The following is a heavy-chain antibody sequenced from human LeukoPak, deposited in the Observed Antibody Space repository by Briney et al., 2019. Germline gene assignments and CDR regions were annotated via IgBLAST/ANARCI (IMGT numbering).Heavy chain of an antibody. CDR1: GFTFSDYD. V-gene: IGHV3-13*01. J-gene: IGHJ4*02. CDR2: TGTAGDT. Sequence: PGGSLRLSCAASGFTFSDYDMHWVRQATGKGLEWVSATGTAGDTYYTGSVKGRFTISRENAKNSLYLQMNSLRAGDTAVYYCARVAKERVGGVYYFDYWGQGTLVTVSS. D-gene: IGHD1-1*01. CDR3: ARVAKERVGGVYYFDY.